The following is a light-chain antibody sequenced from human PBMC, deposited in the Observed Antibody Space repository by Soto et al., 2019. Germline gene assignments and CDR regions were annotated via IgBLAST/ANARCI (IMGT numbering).Light chain of an antibody. CDR3: MQGKHWTPR. V-gene: IGKV2-30*01. J-gene: IGKJ4*01. CDR2: HVS. Sequence: EGVMSQWPLSLPVTRGQPASMSCMSSESVSYSDGNTYLNWFQQRPGQSPRRLIYHVSNRDSGVPDRFRGSGPGTDFTLKIRRVEAEDVGVYSCMQGKHWTPRFAAGTXVEIK. CDR1: ESVSYSDGNTY.